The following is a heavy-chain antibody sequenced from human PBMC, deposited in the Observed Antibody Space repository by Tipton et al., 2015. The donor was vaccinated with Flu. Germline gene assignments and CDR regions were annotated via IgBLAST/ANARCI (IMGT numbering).Heavy chain of an antibody. V-gene: IGHV4-34*01. D-gene: IGHD6-13*01. J-gene: IGHJ4*02. CDR3: ARHSALDSRSWALDY. Sequence: TLSLTCAVYGGSFSGYYWSWIRQPPGKGLAWLGEITQSGSTNYNPSLKSRVTISVDTSKNKFSLKLSSVTAADTAVYYCARHSALDSRSWALDYWHQGTLVTVAS. CDR1: GGSFSGYY. CDR2: ITQSGST.